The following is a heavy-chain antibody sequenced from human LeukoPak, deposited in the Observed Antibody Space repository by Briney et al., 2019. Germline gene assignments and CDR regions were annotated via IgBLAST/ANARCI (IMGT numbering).Heavy chain of an antibody. CDR2: IYCSGST. CDR1: GGSISSYY. J-gene: IGHJ2*01. D-gene: IGHD5-18*01. CDR3: ARAVDTAMVSWYFDL. V-gene: IGHV4-59*01. Sequence: SETLSLTCTVSGGSISSYYWSWIRQPPGKGLEWIGYIYCSGSTNYNPSLKSRVTISVDTPKNQFSLKLSSVTAADTAVYYCARAVDTAMVSWYFDLWGRGTLVTVSS.